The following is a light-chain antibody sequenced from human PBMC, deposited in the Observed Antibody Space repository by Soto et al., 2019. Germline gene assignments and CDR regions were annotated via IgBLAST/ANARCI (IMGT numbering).Light chain of an antibody. Sequence: QSALTQPPSASGSPGQSVTISCTGTSSDVGGYNYVSWYQQHQGKAPKLMIYEFTKRPSGVPDRFSGSKSGNTASLTVSGLQAEDEADYYCSSYAGSNNFVVFGGGTKLTVL. V-gene: IGLV2-8*01. CDR3: SSYAGSNNFVV. CDR1: SSDVGGYNY. J-gene: IGLJ2*01. CDR2: EFT.